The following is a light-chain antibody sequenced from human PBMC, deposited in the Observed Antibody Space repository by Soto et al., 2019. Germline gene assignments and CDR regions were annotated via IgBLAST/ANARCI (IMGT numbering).Light chain of an antibody. CDR2: RNN. CDR1: SSNIGRNY. J-gene: IGLJ1*01. CDR3: AAWDTSLSALV. V-gene: IGLV1-47*01. Sequence: QSVVTQPPSTSGTPGQRVTISCSGSSSNIGRNYVYWYQQLPGTAPKLLIYRNNQRPSGVPDRFSGSKSGTSASLAISGLRSEDEADYYCAAWDTSLSALVFGTGTKLTVL.